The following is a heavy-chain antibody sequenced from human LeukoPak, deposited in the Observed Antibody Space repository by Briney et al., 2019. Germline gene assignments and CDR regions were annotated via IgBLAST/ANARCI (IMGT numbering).Heavy chain of an antibody. CDR3: ARGIYNDYRRRHGNWFDP. D-gene: IGHD3-16*01. V-gene: IGHV4-34*01. CDR2: TNHSGST. Sequence: SETLSLTCAVYGESFSGYYWSWIRQPPGKGLEWIGDTNHSGSTNYNPSLKSRVSISVDTSKSQFSLNVRSVTAADTAVYYCARGIYNDYRRRHGNWFDPWGQGTLVTVSS. CDR1: GESFSGYY. J-gene: IGHJ5*02.